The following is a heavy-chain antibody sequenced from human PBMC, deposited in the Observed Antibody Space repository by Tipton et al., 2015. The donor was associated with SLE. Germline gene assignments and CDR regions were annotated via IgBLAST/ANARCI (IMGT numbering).Heavy chain of an antibody. CDR1: GGSISSSNW. D-gene: IGHD1-26*01. CDR2: ICYSGFS. J-gene: IGHJ4*02. V-gene: IGHV4-4*02. Sequence: TLSLTCAVSGGSISSSNWWTWVRQPPGKGLEWIAFICYSGFSNYNPSLKRRVTISLDTPKNQFSVQLSSVTAADTAVYYCARTSGNFPFDYWGQGTLATVSS. CDR3: ARTSGNFPFDY.